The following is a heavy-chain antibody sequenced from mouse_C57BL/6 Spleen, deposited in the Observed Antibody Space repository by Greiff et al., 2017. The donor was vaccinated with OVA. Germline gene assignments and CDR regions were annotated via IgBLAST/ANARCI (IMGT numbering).Heavy chain of an antibody. D-gene: IGHD1-1*01. Sequence: EVQLQQSGPELVKPGASVKISCKASGYTFTDYYMNWVKQSHGKSLEWIGDINPNNGGTSYNQKFKGKATLTVDKSSSTAYMELRSLTSEDSAVYYCARPSRYYGSRTGYFDVWGTGTTVTVSS. CDR3: ARPSRYYGSRTGYFDV. CDR2: INPNNGGT. V-gene: IGHV1-26*01. CDR1: GYTFTDYY. J-gene: IGHJ1*03.